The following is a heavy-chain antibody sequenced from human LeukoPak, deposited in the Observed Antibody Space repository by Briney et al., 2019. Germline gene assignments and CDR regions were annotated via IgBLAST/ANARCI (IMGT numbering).Heavy chain of an antibody. J-gene: IGHJ4*02. D-gene: IGHD3-22*01. V-gene: IGHV1-69*05. Sequence: SVKVSCKASGGTFSSYAISWVRQAPGQGLEWMGGIIPIFGTANYAQKFQGRVTITTDESTSTAYMELSSLRSGDTAVYYCARGRGSSGYPSTYFDYWGQGTLVTVSS. CDR2: IIPIFGTA. CDR3: ARGRGSSGYPSTYFDY. CDR1: GGTFSSYA.